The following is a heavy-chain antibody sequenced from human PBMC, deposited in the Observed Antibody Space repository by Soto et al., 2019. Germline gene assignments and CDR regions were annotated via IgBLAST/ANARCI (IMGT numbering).Heavy chain of an antibody. D-gene: IGHD6-13*01. CDR1: GDSISSYY. CDR2: IYYSRST. J-gene: IGHJ4*02. V-gene: IGHV4-59*01. CDR3: ARYSSSWLDY. Sequence: PSETLSLTCTVSGDSISSYYWSWIRQPPGKGLEWIGYIYYSRSTNYNPSLKSRVTISVDTSKNQFSLKLSSVTAADTAVYYCARYSSSWLDYWGQGTLVTSPQ.